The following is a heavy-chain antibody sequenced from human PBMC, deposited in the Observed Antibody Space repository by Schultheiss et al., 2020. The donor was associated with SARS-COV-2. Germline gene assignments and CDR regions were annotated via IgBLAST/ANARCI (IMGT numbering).Heavy chain of an antibody. CDR1: GFTFSSYG. Sequence: GGSLRLSCAASGFTFSSYGMHWVRQAPGKGLEWVAVISYDGSNKYYADSVKGRFTISRDNAKNSLYLQMNSLRAEDTAVYYCARDFGASMGQWLDNFDYWGQGTLVTVSS. CDR3: ARDFGASMGQWLDNFDY. V-gene: IGHV3-30*12. J-gene: IGHJ4*02. CDR2: ISYDGSNK. D-gene: IGHD6-19*01.